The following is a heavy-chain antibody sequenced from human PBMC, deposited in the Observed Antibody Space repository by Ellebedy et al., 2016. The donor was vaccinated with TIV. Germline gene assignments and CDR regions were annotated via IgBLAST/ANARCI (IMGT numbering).Heavy chain of an antibody. CDR3: AREGIVGAPSYYFDY. J-gene: IGHJ4*02. Sequence: ASVKVSXXASGYTFTSYAMHWVRQAPGQRLEWMGWINAGNGNTKYSQKFQGRVTITRDTSASTAYMELSSLRSEDTAVYYCAREGIVGAPSYYFDYWGQGTLVTVSS. CDR1: GYTFTSYA. V-gene: IGHV1-3*01. D-gene: IGHD1-26*01. CDR2: INAGNGNT.